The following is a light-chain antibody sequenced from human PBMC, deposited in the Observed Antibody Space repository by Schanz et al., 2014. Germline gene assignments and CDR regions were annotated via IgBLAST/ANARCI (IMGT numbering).Light chain of an antibody. CDR1: SSDVGGYNY. CDR3: SSYATTNTLV. J-gene: IGLJ2*01. CDR2: EVS. Sequence: QSALTQPPSASGSPGQSVTISCSGTSSDVGGYNYVSWYQQHPGKAPKVMIYEVSKRPSGVSNRFSGSKSGNTASLTISGLQAEDEADYYCSSYATTNTLVFGGGTKLTVL. V-gene: IGLV2-14*01.